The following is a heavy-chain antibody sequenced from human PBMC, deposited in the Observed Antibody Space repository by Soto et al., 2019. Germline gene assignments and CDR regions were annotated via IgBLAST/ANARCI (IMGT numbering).Heavy chain of an antibody. J-gene: IGHJ6*04. CDR3: AHRYGARGDV. Sequence: QLTLNESGPTLVKHTQTLTLTCTFSVFSLSTSGVGVGWIRQPPGKALEWLALIYWDDDKRYSPTLKSRLTITEDTSKNQVVLTMTHMDPVDTGTDYCAHRYGARGDVGGKGTTVTVSS. V-gene: IGHV2-5*02. CDR2: IYWDDDK. CDR1: VFSLSTSGVG. D-gene: IGHD4-17*01.